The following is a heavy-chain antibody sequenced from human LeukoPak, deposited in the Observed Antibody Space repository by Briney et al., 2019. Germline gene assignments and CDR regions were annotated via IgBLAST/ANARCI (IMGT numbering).Heavy chain of an antibody. D-gene: IGHD3-3*01. CDR3: ASVRFWSGYYWYYFDY. V-gene: IGHV4-30-4*08. CDR2: IYYSGST. Sequence: SQTLSLTCTVSGGSVSSVDYYWSWIRQPPGKGLEWIGYIYYSGSTYYNPSLESRVTISVDTSKNQISLTLCSLTAPVSVVQCCASVRFWSGYYWYYFDYWGQRTLVTVSS. CDR1: GGSVSSVDYY. J-gene: IGHJ4*02.